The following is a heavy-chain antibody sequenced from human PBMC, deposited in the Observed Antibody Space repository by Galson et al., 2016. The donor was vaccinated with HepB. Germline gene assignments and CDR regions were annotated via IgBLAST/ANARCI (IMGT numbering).Heavy chain of an antibody. V-gene: IGHV3-30*04. D-gene: IGHD2-8*01. J-gene: IGHJ6*02. CDR1: GFTFRRYA. CDR3: ARYGGAPRAYYYYGLDV. Sequence: SLRLSCAPSGFTFRRYAMNLVSQAPGKGLEWMAVILYDVSNKYYADSVKGRFTISSDNSKNTLYLQVNSLRTEDTAVYYCARYGGAPRAYYYYGLDVWGQGTTVTVS. CDR2: ILYDVSNK.